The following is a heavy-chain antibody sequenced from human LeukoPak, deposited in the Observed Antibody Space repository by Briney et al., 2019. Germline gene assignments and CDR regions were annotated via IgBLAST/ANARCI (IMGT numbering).Heavy chain of an antibody. D-gene: IGHD3-10*01. CDR2: TYYGGGT. J-gene: IGHJ6*02. Sequence: PSETLSLTCTVSGGSISSYYWNWIRQPPGKGLEWIGYTYYGGGTNYNPSLKSRVTISVDTSKNQFSLKLSSVTAADTAVYYCARRVPGYYGMDVWGQGTTVTVSS. CDR1: GGSISSYY. V-gene: IGHV4-59*01. CDR3: ARRVPGYYGMDV.